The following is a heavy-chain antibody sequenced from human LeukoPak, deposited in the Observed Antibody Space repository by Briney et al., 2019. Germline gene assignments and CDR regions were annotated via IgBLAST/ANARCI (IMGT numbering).Heavy chain of an antibody. CDR1: GFALNTYT. Sequence: PGGSLRLSCAASGFALNTYTMNWVRQAPGKGLGWVSSISSSRSYIYYADSVKGRFTISRDNAKNSLYLQMNSLRAEDTAIYYCARAVTVAWSERRPGYYYMDVWGKGTTVTVSS. J-gene: IGHJ6*03. V-gene: IGHV3-21*01. D-gene: IGHD1-1*01. CDR3: ARAVTVAWSERRPGYYYMDV. CDR2: ISSSRSYI.